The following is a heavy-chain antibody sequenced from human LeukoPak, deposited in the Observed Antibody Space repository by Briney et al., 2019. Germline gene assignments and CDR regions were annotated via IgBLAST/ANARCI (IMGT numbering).Heavy chain of an antibody. CDR1: GYIFTGYH. J-gene: IGHJ4*02. CDR2: VNPNSGDT. V-gene: IGHV1-2*02. Sequence: ASVKVSCKASGYIFTGYHIHWVRLAPGQGLEWMGWVNPNSGDTNYAQKFQGRVTMTRDTSISTAYMELSSLRSDDTAVYYCARSNYYGSQSEYWGQGTLVAVSS. CDR3: ARSNYYGSQSEY. D-gene: IGHD3-10*01.